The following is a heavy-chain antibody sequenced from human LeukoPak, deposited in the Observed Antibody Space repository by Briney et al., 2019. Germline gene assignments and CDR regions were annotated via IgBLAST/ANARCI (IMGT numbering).Heavy chain of an antibody. CDR3: AGMVRALHWFDP. J-gene: IGHJ5*02. V-gene: IGHV1-18*04. CDR1: GYSFTGYF. D-gene: IGHD3-10*01. Sequence: ASVKVSCKASGYSFTGYFMHWVRQAPGQGLEWMGWISAYNGNTNYAQKLQGRVTMTTDTSTSTAYMELRSLRSDDTAVYYCAGMVRALHWFDPWGQGTLVTVSS. CDR2: ISAYNGNT.